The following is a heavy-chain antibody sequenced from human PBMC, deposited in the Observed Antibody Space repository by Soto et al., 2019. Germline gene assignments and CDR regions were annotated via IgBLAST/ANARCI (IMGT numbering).Heavy chain of an antibody. V-gene: IGHV4-34*01. J-gene: IGHJ4*02. CDR3: ARGLYYSSSWYYFDY. Sequence: QVQLQQWGAGLLKPSETLSLTCAVYGGSFSGYYWSWIRHPPGKGLEWIGEINHRGSTNYNPSLKSRVTISVDTDKNQCSLKLSSVTAADTAVYYCARGLYYSSSWYYFDYWGQGTLVTVFS. CDR2: INHRGST. D-gene: IGHD6-13*01. CDR1: GGSFSGYY.